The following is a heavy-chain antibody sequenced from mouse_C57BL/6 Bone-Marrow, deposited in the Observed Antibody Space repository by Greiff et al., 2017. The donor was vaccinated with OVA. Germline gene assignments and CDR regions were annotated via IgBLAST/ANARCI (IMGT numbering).Heavy chain of an antibody. V-gene: IGHV1-55*01. Sequence: QVQLQQPGAELVKPGASVKMSCKASGYTFTSYWITWVKQRPGQGLEWIGDIYPGSGSTNYNEKFKSKATLTVDTSSSTAYMQLSSLTSEDSAVYYCARSTVYDYGSSYCWYFDVWGTGTTVTVSS. CDR2: IYPGSGST. CDR3: ARSTVYDYGSSYCWYFDV. CDR1: GYTFTSYW. D-gene: IGHD1-1*01. J-gene: IGHJ1*03.